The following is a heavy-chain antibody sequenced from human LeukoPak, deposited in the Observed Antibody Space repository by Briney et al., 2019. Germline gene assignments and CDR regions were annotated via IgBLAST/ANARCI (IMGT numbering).Heavy chain of an antibody. CDR1: GGSISSSSYY. Sequence: PSETLSLTCTVSGGSISSSSYYWGWIRQPPGKGLEWIGSIHYSGSTNYNPSLKSRVTISVDTSKNQFSLKLSSVTAADTAVYYCARGYCSGGSCYSYYYYNYMDVWGKGTTVTVSS. D-gene: IGHD2-15*01. V-gene: IGHV4-39*07. CDR2: IHYSGST. J-gene: IGHJ6*03. CDR3: ARGYCSGGSCYSYYYYNYMDV.